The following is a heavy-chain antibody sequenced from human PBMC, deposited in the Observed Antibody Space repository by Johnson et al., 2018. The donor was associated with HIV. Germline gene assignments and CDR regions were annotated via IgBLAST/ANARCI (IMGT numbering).Heavy chain of an antibody. V-gene: IGHV3-30-3*01. CDR3: ALVWAPGGAFDI. CDR1: GFTFSSYA. J-gene: IGHJ3*02. CDR2: ISYDGSNK. Sequence: QVQLVESGGGLIQPGGSLRLSCAASGFTFSSYAMHWVRQAPGKGLEWVAVISYDGSNKYYADSVKGRFTISRDNSKNTLYLQMNSLRAEDTAVYYCALVWAPGGAFDIWGQGTMVTVSS. D-gene: IGHD3-16*01.